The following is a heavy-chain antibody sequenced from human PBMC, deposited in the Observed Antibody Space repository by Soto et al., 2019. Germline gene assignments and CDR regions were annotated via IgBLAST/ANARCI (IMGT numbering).Heavy chain of an antibody. V-gene: IGHV4-31*03. CDR1: GGSITSGGSF. CDR2: IYYSGSV. CDR3: AKTLPGGTIYYMDV. J-gene: IGHJ6*03. D-gene: IGHD1-26*01. Sequence: QVQLRESGPGLVKPSETLSLTCTVSGGSITSGGSFWSWVRQHPGKGLEWIGHIYYSGSVYYNTSLKSRVAMSVDPSKNLFSLRVASVTAADTAVYYCAKTLPGGTIYYMDVWGDGTTITVAS.